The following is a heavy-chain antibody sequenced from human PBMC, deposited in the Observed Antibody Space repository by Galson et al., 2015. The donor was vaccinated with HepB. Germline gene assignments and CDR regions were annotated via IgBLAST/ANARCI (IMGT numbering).Heavy chain of an antibody. Sequence: QSGAEVKKPGESLRISCKGSGYSFTSYWISWVRQMPGKGLEWMGRIDPSDSYTNYSPSFQGHVTISADKSISTAYLQWSSLKASDTAMYYCARHENYYDSSGYYSYPGYWGQGTLVTVSS. V-gene: IGHV5-10-1*01. D-gene: IGHD3-22*01. J-gene: IGHJ4*02. CDR3: ARHENYYDSSGYYSYPGY. CDR2: IDPSDSYT. CDR1: GYSFTSYW.